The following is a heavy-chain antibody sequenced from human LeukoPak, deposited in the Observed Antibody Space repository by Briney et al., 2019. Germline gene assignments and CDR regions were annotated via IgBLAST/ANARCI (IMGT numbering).Heavy chain of an antibody. V-gene: IGHV3-23*01. CDR2: ISGSGGSR. CDR1: GFTFSTYG. D-gene: IGHD1-26*01. Sequence: PGGSLRLSCAASGFTFSTYGMSWVRQAPGKGLEWVSGISGSGGSRFYTDSVKGRFIISRDNSKNTLYLQMNSLRAEDTAVYYCAKLREWELPDLFDYWGQGTLVTVSS. CDR3: AKLREWELPDLFDY. J-gene: IGHJ4*02.